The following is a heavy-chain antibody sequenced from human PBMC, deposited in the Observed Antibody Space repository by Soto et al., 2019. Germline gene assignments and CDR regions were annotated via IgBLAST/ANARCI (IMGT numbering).Heavy chain of an antibody. Sequence: QVQLQESGPGLVKPSQTLSLTCTISGGSISSGGYYWTWIRQHPGKGLEWIGYIYSSGTTYSNPSLTSRVTTSVAPSKNQFSLKLSSVTAANTAVYYCARAVVPWGQGTLVSVPS. D-gene: IGHD2-21*01. CDR3: ARAVVP. CDR1: GGSISSGGYY. J-gene: IGHJ5*02. V-gene: IGHV4-31*03. CDR2: IYSSGTT.